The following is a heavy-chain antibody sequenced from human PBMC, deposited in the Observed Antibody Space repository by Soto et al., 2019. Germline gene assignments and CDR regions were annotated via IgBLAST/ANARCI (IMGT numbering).Heavy chain of an antibody. Sequence: QVQLVESGGGVVQPGRSLRLSCAASGFTFSSYGMHWVRQAPGKGLEWVAVISYDGSNKYYADSVKGRFTISRDNSKNTRYLQMNSLRAEDTAVYYCAKDVVASGYYYYGMDVWGQGTTVTVSS. CDR2: ISYDGSNK. CDR3: AKDVVASGYYYYGMDV. V-gene: IGHV3-30*18. CDR1: GFTFSSYG. J-gene: IGHJ6*02. D-gene: IGHD2-21*01.